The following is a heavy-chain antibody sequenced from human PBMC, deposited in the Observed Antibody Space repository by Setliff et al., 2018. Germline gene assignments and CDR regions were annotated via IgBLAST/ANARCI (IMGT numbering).Heavy chain of an antibody. Sequence: SETLSLTCTVSGASISSGTYFWSWIRQPAGKGLEWIGHIYISGSTSYNPSLDSRVTISVDTSKNQFSLKLSSVTAADTAVYYCARDAKYSGSYYWGQGTLVTVSS. V-gene: IGHV4-61*10. CDR2: IYISGST. D-gene: IGHD1-26*01. CDR3: ARDAKYSGSYY. CDR1: GASISSGTYF. J-gene: IGHJ4*02.